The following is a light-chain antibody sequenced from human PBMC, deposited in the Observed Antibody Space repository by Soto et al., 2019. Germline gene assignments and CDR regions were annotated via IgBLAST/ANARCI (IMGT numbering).Light chain of an antibody. CDR3: AAWDDSLNGVV. J-gene: IGLJ2*01. CDR1: SSNIGKNA. V-gene: IGLV1-36*01. Sequence: QSVLTQPPSVSEAPRQRVTISCSGSSSNIGKNAVNWYQQFPGKAPKLLIYYDDLLPSGVSDRFSGSKSGTSASLAISGLQSEDEADYYCAAWDDSLNGVVFGGGTKVTV. CDR2: YDD.